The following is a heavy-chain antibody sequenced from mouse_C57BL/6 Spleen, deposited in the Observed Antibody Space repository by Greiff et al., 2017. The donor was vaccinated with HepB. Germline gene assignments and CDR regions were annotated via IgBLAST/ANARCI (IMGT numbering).Heavy chain of an antibody. CDR2: IDPETGGT. CDR3: TRYPITTVVAGDFDY. V-gene: IGHV1-15*01. D-gene: IGHD1-1*01. CDR1: GYTFTDYE. Sequence: QVQLKESGAELVRPGASVTLSCKASGYTFTDYEMHWVKQTPVHGLEWIGAIDPETGGTAYNQKFKGKAILTADKSSSTAYMELRSLTSEDSAVYYCTRYPITTVVAGDFDYWGQGTTLTVSS. J-gene: IGHJ2*01.